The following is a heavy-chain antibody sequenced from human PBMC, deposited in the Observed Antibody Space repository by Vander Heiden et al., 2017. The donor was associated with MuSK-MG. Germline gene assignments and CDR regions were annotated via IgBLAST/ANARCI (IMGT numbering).Heavy chain of an antibody. CDR3: ATVDSDAFDI. J-gene: IGHJ3*02. CDR1: GYTFTGYS. V-gene: IGHV1-2*02. CDR2: INPNSGGA. Sequence: QAQLVPSGAEGKKPGASGKVSFKAFGYTFTGYSVHWVRQAPGQGLEWMGWINPNSGGANYAQKFQGRVTMTRDTSISTAYMELSRLRSDDTAVYYCATVDSDAFDIWGQGTMVTVSS.